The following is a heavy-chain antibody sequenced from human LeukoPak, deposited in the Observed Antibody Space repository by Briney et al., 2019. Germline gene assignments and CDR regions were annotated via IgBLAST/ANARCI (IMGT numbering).Heavy chain of an antibody. J-gene: IGHJ4*02. CDR3: AKMASTYYYDSSGYYYVDY. D-gene: IGHD3-22*01. CDR2: IRYDGSNK. Sequence: PGGSLRLSCVVSGFTFSSYDMHWVRQAPGKGLEWVAFIRYDGSNKSYADSVKGRFTISRDNSKNTLYLQMNSLRAEDMAVYYCAKMASTYYYDSSGYYYVDYWGQGTLVTVSS. V-gene: IGHV3-30*02. CDR1: GFTFSSYD.